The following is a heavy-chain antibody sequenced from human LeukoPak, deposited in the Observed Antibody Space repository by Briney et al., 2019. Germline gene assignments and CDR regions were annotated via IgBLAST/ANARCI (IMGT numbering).Heavy chain of an antibody. D-gene: IGHD6-13*01. Sequence: GGSLRLSCATSGFTLSNYAMNWIRQAPGKGLEWVSYISYSGTYIHYADSVKGRFTISRDNAKNSVYLQMNSLRAEDTAVYYCARDLGYSRSLDYWGRGTLVTVSS. V-gene: IGHV3-21*01. CDR3: ARDLGYSRSLDY. CDR2: ISYSGTYI. J-gene: IGHJ4*02. CDR1: GFTLSNYA.